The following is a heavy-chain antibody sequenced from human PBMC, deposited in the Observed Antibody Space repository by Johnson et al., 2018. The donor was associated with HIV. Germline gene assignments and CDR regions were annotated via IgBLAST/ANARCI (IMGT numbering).Heavy chain of an antibody. V-gene: IGHV3-25*05. J-gene: IGHJ3*02. CDR2: VNPNGGST. D-gene: IGHD6-6*01. Sequence: VQLVESGGGLAKPAWSPRLSCAASQFTFSSYYMNCVRQAPGNGLELVGQVNPNGGSTYLIDSGKDRFNTSRDNAKNSLHLQMNSLRAEDTAVYYCARDWIEGGSPSDDAFDICGQGTMVTVSP. CDR3: ARDWIEGGSPSDDAFDI. CDR1: QFTFSSYY.